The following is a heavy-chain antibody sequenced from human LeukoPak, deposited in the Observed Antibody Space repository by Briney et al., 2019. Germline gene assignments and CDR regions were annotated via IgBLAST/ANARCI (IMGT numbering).Heavy chain of an antibody. CDR3: ARGPQGGTTDF. CDR2: IKPNTGDT. J-gene: IGHJ4*02. V-gene: IGHV1-2*02. Sequence: GASVKVSCKASGYTFTGHYMHWMRQAPGQGLEWMGWIKPNTGDTNYAQNFQGRVTMTRDTSISTAYMELTSLISDDTAVYYRARGPQGGTTDFWGQGTLVTVSS. D-gene: IGHD1-7*01. CDR1: GYTFTGHY.